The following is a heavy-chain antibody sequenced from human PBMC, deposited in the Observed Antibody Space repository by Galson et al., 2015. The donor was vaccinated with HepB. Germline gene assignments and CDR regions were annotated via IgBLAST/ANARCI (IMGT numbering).Heavy chain of an antibody. V-gene: IGHV3-48*02. D-gene: IGHD5-12*01. Sequence: SLRLSCAASGFTFNRFAMNWVRQAPGKGLEWVSYISISSTTIYYADSVKGRFTISRDNAKNLVFLQMNSLKDEDTALYYCVKNGDMVATIFAYWGQGALVTVSS. CDR3: VKNGDMVATIFAY. CDR1: GFTFNRFA. J-gene: IGHJ4*02. CDR2: ISISSTTI.